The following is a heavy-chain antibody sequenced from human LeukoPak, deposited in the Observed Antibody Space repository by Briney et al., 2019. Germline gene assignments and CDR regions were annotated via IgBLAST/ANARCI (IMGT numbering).Heavy chain of an antibody. Sequence: AAVTVSCKSSGYTFTIYGSSWVRQAPGQGLDWMGGISAYNGNTNCAQKLQGRVTMTTDTSTSTAYMELRSLRSDDTAVYYCARGGETLRYSEFDPWGQGTLVTVSS. CDR3: ARGGETLRYSEFDP. CDR2: ISAYNGNT. D-gene: IGHD3-9*01. J-gene: IGHJ5*02. CDR1: GYTFTIYG. V-gene: IGHV1-18*01.